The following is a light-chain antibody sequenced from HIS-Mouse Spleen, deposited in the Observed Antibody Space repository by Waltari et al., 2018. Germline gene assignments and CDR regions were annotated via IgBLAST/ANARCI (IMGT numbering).Light chain of an antibody. J-gene: IGLJ2*01. CDR1: ALPKKH. Sequence: SYELTQPPSVSVSPGQTARITCSGAALPKKHAYWYQQKSGQAPVLVSYEDSKRPSGIPERFSGSSSGTMATLTISGAQVEDEADYYCYSTDSSGNHRVFGGGTKLTVL. CDR3: YSTDSSGNHRV. V-gene: IGLV3-10*01. CDR2: EDS.